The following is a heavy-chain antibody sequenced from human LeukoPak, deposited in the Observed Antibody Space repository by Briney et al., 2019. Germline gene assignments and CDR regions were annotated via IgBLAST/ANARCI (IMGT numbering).Heavy chain of an antibody. Sequence: ASVKVSCKASGYTFTSYDINWVRQATGQGLEWMGWMNPNSGNTGYAQKFQGRVTITRNTSISTAYMELSSLRSEDTAVYYCARYSPGRFGELLVGEFDYWGQGTLVTVSS. CDR1: GYTFTSYD. D-gene: IGHD3-10*01. J-gene: IGHJ4*02. V-gene: IGHV1-8*03. CDR2: MNPNSGNT. CDR3: ARYSPGRFGELLVGEFDY.